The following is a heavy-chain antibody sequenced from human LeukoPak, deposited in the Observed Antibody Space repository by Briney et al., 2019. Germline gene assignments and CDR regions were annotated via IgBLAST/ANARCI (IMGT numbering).Heavy chain of an antibody. D-gene: IGHD3-10*01. CDR3: ARDSPYYYGSGSATYYMDV. Sequence: SETLSLTCTVSGGSISSSSYYWGWIRQPPGKGLEWIGSIYYSGSTNYNPSLKSRVTISVDTSKNQFSLKLSSVAAADTAVYYCARDSPYYYGSGSATYYMDVWGKGTTVTISS. CDR1: GGSISSSSYY. J-gene: IGHJ6*03. V-gene: IGHV4-39*07. CDR2: IYYSGST.